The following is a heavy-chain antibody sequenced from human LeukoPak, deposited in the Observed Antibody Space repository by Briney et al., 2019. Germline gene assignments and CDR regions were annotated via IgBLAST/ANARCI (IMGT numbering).Heavy chain of an antibody. CDR3: ARYPSVAATGWGRWFDH. CDR1: GFTFSNFN. CDR2: ISSTSRTI. Sequence: PGGSLRLSCAASGFTFSNFNMNWVRHIPGKGLEWISYISSTSRTIYYADSVKGRFTISRDNAKSSLYLQMNSLRDEDTAMHYCARYPSVAATGWGRWFDHWGQGTLVTVSS. J-gene: IGHJ5*02. D-gene: IGHD6-13*01. V-gene: IGHV3-48*02.